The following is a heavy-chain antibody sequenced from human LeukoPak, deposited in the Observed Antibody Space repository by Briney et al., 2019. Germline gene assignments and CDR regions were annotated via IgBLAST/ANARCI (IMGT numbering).Heavy chain of an antibody. J-gene: IGHJ4*02. Sequence: PSETLSLTCAVSGYSISTGYFWGWIRQSPGQGLEGIGSIFHTGSASYNPSLKSRATLSVDTSKNKFSLKLASVSAADTAIYYCASPRGTYIDYWRQGTLVSVFS. CDR2: IFHTGSA. CDR3: ASPRGTYIDY. V-gene: IGHV4-38-2*01. CDR1: GYSISTGYF. D-gene: IGHD3-16*01.